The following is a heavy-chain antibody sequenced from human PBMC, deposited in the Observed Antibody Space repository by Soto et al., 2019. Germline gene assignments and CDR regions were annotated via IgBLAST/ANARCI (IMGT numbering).Heavy chain of an antibody. D-gene: IGHD3-10*01. CDR3: ARGITGGSGSYYPPASRRAFDI. V-gene: IGHV4-61*02. CDR1: GGSISSGGYY. Sequence: SETLSLTCTVSGGSISSGGYYWSWIRQPAGKGLEWIGRIYTSGSTNYNPSLKSRVTMSVDTSKNQFSLKLSSVTAADTAVYYCARGITGGSGSYYPPASRRAFDIWGQGTMLTVSS. CDR2: IYTSGST. J-gene: IGHJ3*02.